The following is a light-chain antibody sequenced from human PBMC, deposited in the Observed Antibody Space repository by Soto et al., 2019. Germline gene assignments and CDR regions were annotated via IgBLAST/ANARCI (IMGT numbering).Light chain of an antibody. Sequence: SYELTQPPSVSVSPGQTASITRSGDKLGDKYACWYQQKPGQSPVLVIYQDSKRPSGIPERFSGSNSGNTATLTISGTQAMDEADYYCQAWDSSPEVFGGGTKLTVL. V-gene: IGLV3-1*01. CDR3: QAWDSSPEV. CDR2: QDS. J-gene: IGLJ2*01. CDR1: KLGDKY.